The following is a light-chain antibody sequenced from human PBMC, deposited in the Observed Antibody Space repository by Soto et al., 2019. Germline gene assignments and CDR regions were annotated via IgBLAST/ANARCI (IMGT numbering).Light chain of an antibody. J-gene: IGKJ2*01. CDR3: HQYNKWPYT. CDR2: GTS. CDR1: QSVGRN. V-gene: IGKV3-15*01. Sequence: EIVMTQSPVALSVSPGESAALSCRASQSVGRNFAWYQQRPGQAPRVLIYGTSTRATGVPARFSGSGSGTDFTLTISSLQSEDFAVYYGHQYNKWPYTFGKGNRLEIK.